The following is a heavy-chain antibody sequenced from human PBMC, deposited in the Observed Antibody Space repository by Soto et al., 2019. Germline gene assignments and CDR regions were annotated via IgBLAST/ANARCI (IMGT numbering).Heavy chain of an antibody. Sequence: GPTLVNPTQTLTLTCTFSGFSLSTSGVGVGWIRQPPGKALEWLALIYWDDDKRYSPSLKSRLTITKDTSKNQVVLTMTNMDPVDTATYYCAHSPPLNTPYCYFGMDVWGQGTTVTVSS. CDR2: IYWDDDK. CDR1: GFSLSTSGVG. V-gene: IGHV2-5*02. J-gene: IGHJ6*02. CDR3: AHSPPLNTPYCYFGMDV.